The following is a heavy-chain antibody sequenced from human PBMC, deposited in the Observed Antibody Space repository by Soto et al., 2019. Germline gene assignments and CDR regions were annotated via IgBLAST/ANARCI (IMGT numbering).Heavy chain of an antibody. D-gene: IGHD3-3*01. V-gene: IGHV3-23*01. CDR2: ISGSDGKT. CDR1: GFRFGSYA. CDR3: ARWSYLDY. Sequence: GGSRRLSCAAAGFRFGSYALSWLRQAPGKGLEWVSTISGSDGKTFYADSVKGRFSIARDTSQNTLYLQMNSLSADDTAIYYCARWSYLDYWGQGTRVTVSS. J-gene: IGHJ4*02.